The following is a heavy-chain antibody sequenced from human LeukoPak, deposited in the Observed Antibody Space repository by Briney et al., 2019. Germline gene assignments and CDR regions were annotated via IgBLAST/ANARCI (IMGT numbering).Heavy chain of an antibody. CDR2: IYTSGST. J-gene: IGHJ6*03. CDR3: AGAEAAAGTFYYYYYMDV. Sequence: SETLSLTCTVSGGSISSYYWSWIRQPAGKGLEWIGRIYTSGSTNYNPSLKSRVTMSVDTSKNQFSLKLSSVTAADTAVYYCAGAEAAAGTFYYYYYMDVWGNGTTVTISS. V-gene: IGHV4-4*07. CDR1: GGSISSYY. D-gene: IGHD6-13*01.